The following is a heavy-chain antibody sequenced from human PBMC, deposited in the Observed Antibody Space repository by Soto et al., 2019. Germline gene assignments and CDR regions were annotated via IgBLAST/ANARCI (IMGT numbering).Heavy chain of an antibody. J-gene: IGHJ4*02. CDR1: GGSISSDGYY. Sequence: QVQLQESGPGLVKLSQTLSLTCTVSGGSISSDGYYWSWIRQHLGKGLEWIGYIYYSGSTYYNPSLMSRVTISVDTAKTQCSLKLSSVTAVNTAVYYCARVVGYYDSSGYWKYFAYWGQGTLVTVSS. D-gene: IGHD3-22*01. V-gene: IGHV4-31*03. CDR3: ARVVGYYDSSGYWKYFAY. CDR2: IYYSGST.